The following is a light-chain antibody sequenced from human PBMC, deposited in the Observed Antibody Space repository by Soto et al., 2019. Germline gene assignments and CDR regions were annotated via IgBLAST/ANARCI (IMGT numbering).Light chain of an antibody. Sequence: DIQMTQSPPSLAASVGDRVTITCQASQDLTNYLNWYQQKPGQAPKLLIYDTVTLEEGVPSRFSGGGSVTDFTFTINGLQPEDAAIYSCQQYVNLPYTFGQGTKLEIK. CDR1: QDLTNY. J-gene: IGKJ2*01. CDR2: DTV. CDR3: QQYVNLPYT. V-gene: IGKV1-33*01.